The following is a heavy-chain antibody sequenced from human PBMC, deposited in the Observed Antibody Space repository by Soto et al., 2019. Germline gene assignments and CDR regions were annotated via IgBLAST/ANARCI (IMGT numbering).Heavy chain of an antibody. J-gene: IGHJ5*02. CDR1: GGSVSSGSYY. D-gene: IGHD3-22*01. V-gene: IGHV4-61*01. Sequence: XGTLSLTCTVSGGSVSSGSYYGSWIRQPPGKGLEWIGYIYYSGSTNYNPSLKGRVTISVDTSKNQFSLKLSSVTAADTAVYYCARGGDYYDSSGSNWFDPWGQGTLVTVSS. CDR2: IYYSGST. CDR3: ARGGDYYDSSGSNWFDP.